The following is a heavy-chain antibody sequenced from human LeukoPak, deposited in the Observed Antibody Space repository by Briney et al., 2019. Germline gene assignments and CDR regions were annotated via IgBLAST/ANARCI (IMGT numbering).Heavy chain of an antibody. CDR2: INPSGGST. D-gene: IGHD3-22*01. J-gene: IGHJ5*02. V-gene: IGHV1-46*01. CDR1: GYTFTSYG. Sequence: GASVKVSCKASGYTFTSYGIGWVRQAPGQGLEWMGIINPSGGSTSYAQKFQGRVTMTRDTSTSTVYMELSSLRSEDTAVYYCARDLLGDSSLTPSWGQGTLVTVSS. CDR3: ARDLLGDSSLTPS.